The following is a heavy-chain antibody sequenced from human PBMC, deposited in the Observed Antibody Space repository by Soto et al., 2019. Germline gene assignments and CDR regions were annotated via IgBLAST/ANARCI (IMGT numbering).Heavy chain of an antibody. CDR3: ARDDYYDTSGYLALFDY. D-gene: IGHD3-22*01. J-gene: IGHJ4*02. CDR2: ISSSSSTI. Sequence: GRQAPGKGLEWVSYISSSSSTIYYADSVKGRFTISRDNAKNSLYLQMNSLRDEDTAVYYCARDDYYDTSGYLALFDYWGQGTLVTVSS. V-gene: IGHV3-48*02.